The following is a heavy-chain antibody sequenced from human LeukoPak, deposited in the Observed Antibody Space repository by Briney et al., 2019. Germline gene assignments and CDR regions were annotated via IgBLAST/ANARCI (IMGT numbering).Heavy chain of an antibody. CDR3: VREAGGWGEYKWFDP. CDR1: GVSVSSGDHY. Sequence: PSETLSLTCTVSGVSVSSGDHYWSWVRQSPGKGLEWMGYIYSSGSTHYSPTLRSRLRFSIDRSKNHFSLELNSVTAADTAVYYCVREAGGWGEYKWFDPWGQGTLVTVSS. V-gene: IGHV4-30-4*08. D-gene: IGHD3-10*01. CDR2: IYSSGST. J-gene: IGHJ5*02.